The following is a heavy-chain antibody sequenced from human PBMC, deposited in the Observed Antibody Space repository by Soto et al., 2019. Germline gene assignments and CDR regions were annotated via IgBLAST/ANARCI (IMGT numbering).Heavy chain of an antibody. CDR1: GGSISSSSYY. CDR2: IYYSGST. V-gene: IGHV4-39*01. J-gene: IGHJ5*02. D-gene: IGHD2-15*01. Sequence: QLQLQESGPGLVKPSETLSLTCTVSGGSISSSSYYWGWIRQPPGKGLEWIGSIYYSGSTYYNPSLKTRVTISVDTSKNQFSLKLSSVTAADTAVYYCASQLDIVVVVAASRFDPWGQGTLVTVSS. CDR3: ASQLDIVVVVAASRFDP.